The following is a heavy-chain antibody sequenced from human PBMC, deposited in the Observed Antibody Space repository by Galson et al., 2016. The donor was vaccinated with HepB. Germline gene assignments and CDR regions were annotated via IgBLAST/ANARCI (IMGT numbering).Heavy chain of an antibody. Sequence: TLSLTCTVSGGSISSDGYFWSWIRQPPGKGLEWIGHVYHTGKTYYNPSLKSRVTTSLDRSSNQFSLRLNSVTAADTAVYYCARTIYVLYFLDRPGYFDPWGQGTLVTVSS. J-gene: IGHJ5*02. V-gene: IGHV4-30-2*01. D-gene: IGHD2-8*01. CDR1: GGSISSDGYF. CDR2: VYHTGKT. CDR3: ARTIYVLYFLDRPGYFDP.